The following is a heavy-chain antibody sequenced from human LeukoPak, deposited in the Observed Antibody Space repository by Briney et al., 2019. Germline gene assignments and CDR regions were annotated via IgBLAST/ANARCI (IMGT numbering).Heavy chain of an antibody. J-gene: IGHJ6*03. V-gene: IGHV1-69-2*01. Sequence: GASVKVSCKASGYTFTSYGISWVQQAPGKGLEWMGLVDPEDGETIYAEKFQGRVTITADTSTDTAYMELSSLRSEDTAVYYCATDGSGDYSNNYYMDVWGKGTTVTVSS. CDR1: GYTFTSYG. D-gene: IGHD4-11*01. CDR3: ATDGSGDYSNNYYMDV. CDR2: VDPEDGET.